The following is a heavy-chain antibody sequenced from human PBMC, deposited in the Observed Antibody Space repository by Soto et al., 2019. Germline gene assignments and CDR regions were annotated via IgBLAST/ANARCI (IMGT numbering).Heavy chain of an antibody. CDR3: ARDQPGYSYGYGLGY. J-gene: IGHJ4*02. Sequence: PGGSLRLSCAASGFSFSSYGMHWVRQAPGKGLEWVTVIWYDGSKQDYADSVKGRFTISRDNSKNTLYLQMNSLRAEDTAVYYCARDQPGYSYGYGLGYWGQGTLVTVSS. CDR1: GFSFSSYG. V-gene: IGHV3-33*01. D-gene: IGHD5-18*01. CDR2: IWYDGSKQ.